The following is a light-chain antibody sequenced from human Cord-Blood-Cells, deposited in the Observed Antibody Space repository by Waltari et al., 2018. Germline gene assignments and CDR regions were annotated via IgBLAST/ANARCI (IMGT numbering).Light chain of an antibody. CDR1: SSNFGRNY. V-gene: IGLV1-47*01. J-gene: IGLJ3*02. Sequence: QSVLTHPPSASGTPGQRVTISCSRSSSNFGRNYVYCYQQLPGTAPKLLIYRNTQRPSGVPDRFSGSKSGTSASLAISGLRSEDEADYYCSSWEDSLSGPVFGGGTKLTVL. CDR2: RNT. CDR3: SSWEDSLSGPV.